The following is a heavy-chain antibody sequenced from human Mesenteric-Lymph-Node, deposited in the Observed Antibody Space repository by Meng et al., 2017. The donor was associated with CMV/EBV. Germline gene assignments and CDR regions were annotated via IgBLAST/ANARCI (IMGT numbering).Heavy chain of an antibody. CDR2: INPNSGGT. Sequence: FTAYFIRWVRQAPGQGLEWMGRINPNSGGTNFARNFQGRVTVTRDTAISTAYMELSSLRSDDAAVYYCARDRLGYYGSGSYPTPFDYWGQGTLVTVSS. CDR1: FTAYF. V-gene: IGHV1-2*06. D-gene: IGHD3-10*01. J-gene: IGHJ4*02. CDR3: ARDRLGYYGSGSYPTPFDY.